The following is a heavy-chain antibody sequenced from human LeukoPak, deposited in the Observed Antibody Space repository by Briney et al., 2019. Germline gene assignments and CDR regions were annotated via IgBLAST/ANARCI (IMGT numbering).Heavy chain of an antibody. J-gene: IGHJ3*02. CDR1: GGSISSSSYY. CDR2: IYTSGST. CDR3: ARILLWFGDDAFDI. V-gene: IGHV4-61*02. Sequence: SETLSLTCTVSGGSISSSSYYWSWIRQPAGKGLEWIGRIYTSGSTNYNPSLKSRVTMSVDTSKNQFSLKLSSVTAADTAVYYCARILLWFGDDAFDIWGQGTMVTVSS. D-gene: IGHD3-10*01.